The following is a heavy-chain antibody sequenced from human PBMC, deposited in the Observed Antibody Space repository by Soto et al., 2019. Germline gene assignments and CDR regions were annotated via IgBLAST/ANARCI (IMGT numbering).Heavy chain of an antibody. Sequence: SLTCAVSGYSISSGYYWGWIRQPPGKGLEWIGSIYHSGSTYYNPSLKSRVTISVDTSKNQFSLKLSSVTAADTAVYYCARGGYDYVWGSYRYLYYYGMDVWGQGTTVTVSS. V-gene: IGHV4-38-2*01. D-gene: IGHD3-16*02. CDR2: IYHSGST. CDR3: ARGGYDYVWGSYRYLYYYGMDV. CDR1: GYSISSGYY. J-gene: IGHJ6*02.